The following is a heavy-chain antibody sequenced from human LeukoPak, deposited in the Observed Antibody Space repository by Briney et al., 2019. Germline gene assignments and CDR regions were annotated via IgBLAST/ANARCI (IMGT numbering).Heavy chain of an antibody. J-gene: IGHJ4*02. CDR3: ARGYSSGYKYFDY. CDR1: GGTFSSYA. D-gene: IGHD6-19*01. Sequence: ASVKVSCKASGGTFSSYAISWVRQAPGQGLEWMGGIIPIFGTANYAQKFQGRVTITADESTSTAYMELSNLRSEDTAVYYCARGYSSGYKYFDYWGQGTLVTVSS. V-gene: IGHV1-69*13. CDR2: IIPIFGTA.